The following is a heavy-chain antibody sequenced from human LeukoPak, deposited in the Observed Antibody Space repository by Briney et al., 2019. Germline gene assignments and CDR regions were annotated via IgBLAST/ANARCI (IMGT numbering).Heavy chain of an antibody. Sequence: GSLRLSCAASGFTVSTNCMTWVRQAPGKGLEWVSTIYSGGTTYYADSVMGRFTISRHNSRNTLYLQMNSLKAEDAAVYYCARVDTVMAYYFDLWGQGTLVTVSS. CDR2: IYSGGTT. V-gene: IGHV3-53*04. CDR3: ARVDTVMAYYFDL. J-gene: IGHJ4*02. D-gene: IGHD5-18*01. CDR1: GFTVSTNC.